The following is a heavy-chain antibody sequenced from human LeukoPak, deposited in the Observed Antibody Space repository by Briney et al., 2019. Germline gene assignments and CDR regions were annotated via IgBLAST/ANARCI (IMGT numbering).Heavy chain of an antibody. D-gene: IGHD5-24*01. CDR3: AKDGGRMATTYYFDY. V-gene: IGHV3-9*01. Sequence: GGSLRLSCAASGFTFDDYAMHWVRQAPGKGLEWVSGISWNSGSIGYADSVKGRFTISRDNAKNSLYLQMNSLRAEDTALYYCAKDGGRMATTYYFDYWGQGTLVTVSS. CDR2: ISWNSGSI. CDR1: GFTFDDYA. J-gene: IGHJ4*02.